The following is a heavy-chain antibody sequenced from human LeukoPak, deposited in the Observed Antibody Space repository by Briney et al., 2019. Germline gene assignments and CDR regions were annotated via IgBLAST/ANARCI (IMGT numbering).Heavy chain of an antibody. V-gene: IGHV3-21*01. CDR1: GFTFSYYS. CDR3: ARDRQSTSLDY. D-gene: IGHD2-2*01. CDR2: ISSSSYI. J-gene: IGHJ4*02. Sequence: GGSLRLSCAASGFTFSYYSMNWVRQAPGKGLEWVSSISSSSYIYYADSVKGRFTISRDNAKNSLYLLLNSLRAEDTAVYYCARDRQSTSLDYWGQGTLVTVSS.